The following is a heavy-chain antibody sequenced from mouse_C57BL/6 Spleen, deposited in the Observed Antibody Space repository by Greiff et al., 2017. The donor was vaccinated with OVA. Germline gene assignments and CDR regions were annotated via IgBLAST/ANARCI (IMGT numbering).Heavy chain of an antibody. J-gene: IGHJ1*03. CDR1: GYTFTSYW. CDR2: IYPSDSDT. CDR3: SRATVVASGDFDV. Sequence: VQLQQPGAELVRPGSSVKLSCKASGYTFTSYWMHWVKQRPVQGLEWIGNIYPSDSDTNYHQKFKDKATLTVDKSSSTAYMQLSSLTSEDSAVCSGSRATVVASGDFDVWGTGTTVTVSS. V-gene: IGHV1-52*01. D-gene: IGHD1-1*01.